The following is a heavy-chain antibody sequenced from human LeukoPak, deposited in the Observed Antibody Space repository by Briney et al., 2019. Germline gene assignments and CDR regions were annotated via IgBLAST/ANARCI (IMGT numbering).Heavy chain of an antibody. D-gene: IGHD6-13*01. V-gene: IGHV3-13*04. CDR1: GFTFSSYG. CDR3: ARGHGYSSSWYGANWFDP. CDR2: FCTAGDT. Sequence: GSPKLSRATFGFTFSSYGKHRVRQGSGKSLEGVSAFCTAGDTYYPGSVKGRFTISRENAKNSLYLQMNSLRAGDTAVYYCARGHGYSSSWYGANWFDPWGQGTLITVSS. J-gene: IGHJ5*02.